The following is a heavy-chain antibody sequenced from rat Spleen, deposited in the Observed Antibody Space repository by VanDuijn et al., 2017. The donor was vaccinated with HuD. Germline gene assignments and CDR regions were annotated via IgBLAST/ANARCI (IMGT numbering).Heavy chain of an antibody. CDR2: ISHDGSST. V-gene: IGHV5-7*01. CDR1: GFTFSDYN. J-gene: IGHJ3*01. CDR3: ASGLYNWFTY. Sequence: EVQLVESGGGLVQPGRSLKLSCAASGFTFSDYNMAWVRQAPTKGLEWVATISHDGSSTYYRDSVKGRFTISRDNAKSSLYLQMDSLRSEDTATYYCASGLYNWFTYWGQGTLVTVSS.